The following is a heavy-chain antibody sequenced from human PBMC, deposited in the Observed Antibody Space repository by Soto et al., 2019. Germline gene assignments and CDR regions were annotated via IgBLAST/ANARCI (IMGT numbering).Heavy chain of an antibody. Sequence: EVQLVESGGGLVQPGGSLRLSCAASGFTFSSYWMSWVRQAPGKGLEWVANIKQDGSEKYYVDSVKGRFTISRDNAKNSLYLQMNSLRAEDTAVYYCAREGGYGDYGMDVWGQGTTVTASS. CDR2: IKQDGSEK. CDR3: AREGGYGDYGMDV. J-gene: IGHJ6*02. V-gene: IGHV3-7*01. D-gene: IGHD4-17*01. CDR1: GFTFSSYW.